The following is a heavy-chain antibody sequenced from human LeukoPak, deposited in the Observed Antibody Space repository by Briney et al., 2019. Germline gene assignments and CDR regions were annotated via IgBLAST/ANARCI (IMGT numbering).Heavy chain of an antibody. CDR1: GFTFSSYA. V-gene: IGHV3-23*01. CDR2: ISGSGGST. D-gene: IGHD5-18*01. J-gene: IGHJ4*02. Sequence: PGGPLRLSCAASGFTFSSYAMSWVRQAPGKGLEWVSAISGSGGSTYYADSVKGRFTISGDNSKNTLYLQMNSLRAEDTAVYYCAVTRIQLWLRDYWGQGTLVTVSS. CDR3: AVTRIQLWLRDY.